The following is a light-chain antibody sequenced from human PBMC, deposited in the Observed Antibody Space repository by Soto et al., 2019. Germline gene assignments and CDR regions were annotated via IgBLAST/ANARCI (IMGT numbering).Light chain of an antibody. Sequence: QSVLTQPRSVSESPGQSVTISCTGSSSDIGIYKYVSWYQQYPGKAPKLMIYDVSKRPSGVPGRFSGSKSGNTASLTISGLQADDEADYYCSSYAGNYIVVFGGGTKVTVL. CDR2: DVS. J-gene: IGLJ2*01. V-gene: IGLV2-11*01. CDR1: SSDIGIYKY. CDR3: SSYAGNYIVV.